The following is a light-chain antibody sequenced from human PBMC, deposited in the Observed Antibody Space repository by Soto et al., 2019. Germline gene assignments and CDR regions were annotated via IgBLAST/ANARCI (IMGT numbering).Light chain of an antibody. Sequence: EIVLTQSPGTLSLSPGERATLSCRASQSVSSSYLAWYQQKPGQAPRLLIYGASSRATGIPDRFSGSGSGTDVTLTISRLEPEDLAVYYCQQYGSSPGTFGQGTKLEIK. CDR2: GAS. CDR3: QQYGSSPGT. CDR1: QSVSSSY. V-gene: IGKV3-20*01. J-gene: IGKJ2*01.